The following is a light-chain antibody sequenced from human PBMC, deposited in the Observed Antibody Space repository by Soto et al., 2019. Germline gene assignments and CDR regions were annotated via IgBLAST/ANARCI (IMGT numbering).Light chain of an antibody. CDR1: QSVLYSSNNKNY. CDR2: WAS. J-gene: IGKJ1*01. V-gene: IGKV4-1*01. Sequence: DIVMTQSLDSLAVSLGERATINCKSSQSVLYSSNNKNYLAWYQQKPGQPPKLLIYWASTRESGVPDRFSGSGSGTDFTLTISSLQAEDVAGYYCQQYYSTPWTFGQGTKVEIK. CDR3: QQYYSTPWT.